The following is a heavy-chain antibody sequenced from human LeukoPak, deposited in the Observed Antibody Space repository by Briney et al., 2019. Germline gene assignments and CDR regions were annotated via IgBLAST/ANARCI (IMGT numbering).Heavy chain of an antibody. CDR3: AKDARYGDSWYYYGMDV. CDR2: ISYDGSNK. CDR1: GFTFSSYG. J-gene: IGHJ6*02. V-gene: IGHV3-30*18. Sequence: QSGRSLRLSCAASGFTFSSYGMHWVRQAPGKGLEWVAVISYDGSNKYYADSVKGRFTISRDNSKNTLYLQMSSLRAEDTAFHYCAKDARYGDSWYYYGMDVWGQGTTVTVSS. D-gene: IGHD4-17*01.